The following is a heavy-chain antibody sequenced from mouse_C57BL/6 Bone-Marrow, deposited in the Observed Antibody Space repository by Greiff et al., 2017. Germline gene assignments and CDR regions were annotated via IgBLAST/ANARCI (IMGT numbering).Heavy chain of an antibody. CDR1: GYTFTSYW. Sequence: VQLQQPGAELVKPGASVKLSCKASGYTFTSYWMHWVKQRPGQGLEWIGMIHPNSGSTNYNEKFKSTATMTVDKSSSTAYMQLSSLTSEDSAVYYCDLYGNYKVIFAYWGQGTLVTVSA. CDR2: IHPNSGST. D-gene: IGHD2-1*01. CDR3: DLYGNYKVIFAY. J-gene: IGHJ3*01. V-gene: IGHV1-64*01.